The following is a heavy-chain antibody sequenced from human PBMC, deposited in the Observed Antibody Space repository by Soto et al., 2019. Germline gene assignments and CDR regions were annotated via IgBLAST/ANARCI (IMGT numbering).Heavy chain of an antibody. CDR3: ARDHLILPAHDFFYGSDV. Sequence: PGGSLRLSCEVSGFTFSMYSMSWVRQAPGKGLEWVAKIPQEGGDGHYLDSVKGRFFTSRDNAKNSLYPQMNSLRGEDTAIYYCARDHLILPAHDFFYGSDVWGKGATVTVSS. CDR1: GFTFSMYS. CDR2: IPQEGGDG. D-gene: IGHD2-15*01. J-gene: IGHJ6*04. V-gene: IGHV3-7*03.